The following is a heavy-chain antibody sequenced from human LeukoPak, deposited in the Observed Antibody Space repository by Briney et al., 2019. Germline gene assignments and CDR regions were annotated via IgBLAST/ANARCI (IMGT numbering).Heavy chain of an antibody. V-gene: IGHV4-39*01. Sequence: PSETLSLTCAVSGASISGSGYYLGWIRQPPGKGLEWIGNIYYTGSTYYNASLQSRVTISIDMPKNQFSLRLSSVTAADTAMYYCVKSGGYGLIDSWGQGTLDTVSS. CDR2: IYYTGST. CDR1: GASISGSGYY. J-gene: IGHJ4*02. D-gene: IGHD6-19*01. CDR3: VKSGGYGLIDS.